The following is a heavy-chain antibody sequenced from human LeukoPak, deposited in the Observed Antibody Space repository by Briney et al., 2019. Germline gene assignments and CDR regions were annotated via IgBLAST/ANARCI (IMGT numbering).Heavy chain of an antibody. J-gene: IGHJ4*02. Sequence: SETLSLTCTVSGGSISSYYWSWIRQPPGKGLEWIGYIYYSGSTNYNPSLKSRVTISVDTSKNQFSLKLSSVTAADTAVYYCAGRVGIQLSYFDYWGQGTLVTVSS. CDR2: IYYSGST. D-gene: IGHD5-18*01. V-gene: IGHV4-59*08. CDR3: AGRVGIQLSYFDY. CDR1: GGSISSYY.